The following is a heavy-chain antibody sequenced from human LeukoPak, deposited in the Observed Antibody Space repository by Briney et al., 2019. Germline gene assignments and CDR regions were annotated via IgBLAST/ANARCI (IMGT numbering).Heavy chain of an antibody. CDR1: GGSISSSYYY. CDR2: IYYSGST. D-gene: IGHD2-2*01. V-gene: IGHV4-39*02. J-gene: IGHJ6*02. Sequence: SETLSLTCTVSGGSISSSYYYWGWIRQPPGKGLEWIGSIYYSGSTYYNPSLKSRVTISVDTSKNQFSLKLRSVTAADTAVYYCARDHIVVVPAAPYYYYYYGMDVWGQGTTVTVSS. CDR3: ARDHIVVVPAAPYYYYYYGMDV.